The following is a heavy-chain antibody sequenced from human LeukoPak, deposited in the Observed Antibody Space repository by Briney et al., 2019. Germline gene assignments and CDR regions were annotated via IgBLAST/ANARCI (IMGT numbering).Heavy chain of an antibody. V-gene: IGHV4-30-2*01. D-gene: IGHD3-3*01. CDR2: IYHSGST. CDR3: ARATSDTITIFGVVITPFYFDY. J-gene: IGHJ4*02. CDR1: GGSISSGGYY. Sequence: SETLSLTCTVSGGSISSGGYYWSWIRQPPGKGLEWIGYIYHSGSTYYNPSLKSRVTISVDRSKNQFSLKLSSVTAADTAVYYCARATSDTITIFGVVITPFYFDYWGQGTLVTVSS.